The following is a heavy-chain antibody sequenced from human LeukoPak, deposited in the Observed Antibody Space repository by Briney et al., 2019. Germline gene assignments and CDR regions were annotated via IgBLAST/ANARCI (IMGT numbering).Heavy chain of an antibody. D-gene: IGHD3-10*01. CDR3: ARAAYYGSGSYVSYYFDY. CDR1: GFTFSSYD. J-gene: IGHJ4*02. Sequence: GSLRLSCAASGFTFSSYDMHWVRQATGKGLEWVSAIGTAGDPYYPGSVKGRFTISRENAKNSLYLQMNSLRAGDTAVYYRARAAYYGSGSYVSYYFDYWGQGTLVTVSS. CDR2: IGTAGDP. V-gene: IGHV3-13*05.